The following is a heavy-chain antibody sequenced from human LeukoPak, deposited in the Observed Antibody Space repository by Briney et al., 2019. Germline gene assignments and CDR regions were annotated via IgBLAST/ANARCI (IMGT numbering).Heavy chain of an antibody. CDR3: AGGSDYGDPYPNDY. CDR2: IKQDGSEK. D-gene: IGHD4-17*01. J-gene: IGHJ4*02. V-gene: IGHV3-7*03. CDR1: RFTFSNYW. Sequence: GGCLRLSCAASRFTFSNYWMSWVRQAPGKGLEWVANIKQDGSEKYYVDSVKGRFTISRGNAKNSLYLQMNSLRAEDTAVYYCAGGSDYGDPYPNDYWGQGTLVTVSS.